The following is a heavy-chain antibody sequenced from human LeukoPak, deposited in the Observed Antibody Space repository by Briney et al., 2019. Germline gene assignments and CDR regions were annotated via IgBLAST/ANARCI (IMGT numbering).Heavy chain of an antibody. CDR2: IYTSGST. Sequence: SQTLSLTCTVSGGSISSGSYYWSWIRQPAGKGLEWIGRIYTSGSTNYNPSLKSRVTISVGTSKNQFSLKLSSVTAADTAVYYCARARRDGYNHPFDYWGQGTLVTVSS. D-gene: IGHD5-24*01. V-gene: IGHV4-61*02. CDR3: ARARRDGYNHPFDY. CDR1: GGSISSGSYY. J-gene: IGHJ4*02.